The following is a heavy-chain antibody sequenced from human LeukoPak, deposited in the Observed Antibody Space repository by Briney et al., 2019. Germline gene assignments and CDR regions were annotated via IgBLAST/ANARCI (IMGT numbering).Heavy chain of an antibody. J-gene: IGHJ3*02. CDR1: GDSLYRHS. CDR3: ARTRVARFPFDI. Sequence: SETLSLTCVVCGDSLYRHSWSWLRQPPGKAREWIAENNQRRNTNYNPSFKSRVTISIDTSKNQFSLQLSSVTAVDTAVYYCARTRVARFPFDIWGQGTMVSVSS. D-gene: IGHD3-3*01. V-gene: IGHV4-34*01. CDR2: NNQRRNT.